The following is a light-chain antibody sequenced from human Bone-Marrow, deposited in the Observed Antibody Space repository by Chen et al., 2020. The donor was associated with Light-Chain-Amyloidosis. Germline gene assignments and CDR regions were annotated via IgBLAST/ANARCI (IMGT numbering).Light chain of an antibody. CDR3: QQYGTSPLA. J-gene: IGKJ4*01. V-gene: IGKV3-20*01. Sequence: EIVLTQSPGTLSLSPGEGANLSCRASQTISSNYLTWYQQKFGQAPRILIYGSSSRATGIPDRFTGSKSGTDFTLTIHRLEPEDFAMYYCQQYGTSPLAFGGGTKVEIK. CDR2: GSS. CDR1: QTISSNY.